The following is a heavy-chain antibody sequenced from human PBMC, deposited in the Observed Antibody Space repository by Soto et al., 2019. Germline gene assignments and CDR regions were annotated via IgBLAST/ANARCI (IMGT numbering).Heavy chain of an antibody. CDR3: ARDYQDNWFDP. V-gene: IGHV4-31*03. J-gene: IGHJ5*02. D-gene: IGHD2-2*01. Sequence: SETLSLTCTVSGGSISSGGYCWSWIRQHPGKGLEWIGYIYYSGSTYYNPSLKSRVTISVDTSKNQFSLKLSSVTAADTAVYYCARDYQDNWFDPWGQGTLVIVSS. CDR2: IYYSGST. CDR1: GGSISSGGYC.